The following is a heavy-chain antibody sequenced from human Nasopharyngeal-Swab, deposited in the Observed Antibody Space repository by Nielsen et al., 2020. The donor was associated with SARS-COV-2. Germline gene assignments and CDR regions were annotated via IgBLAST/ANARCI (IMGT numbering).Heavy chain of an antibody. V-gene: IGHV4-31*03. Sequence: SETLSLTCTVSGGSISSGGYYWSWNRQHTGKGREWIGYIYYSGSTYYNPSLKSRVTISVDTSKNQFSLKLSSVTDADTAVYYCARLLTLRSWYFDLWGRGTLVTVSS. D-gene: IGHD3-16*01. CDR3: ARLLTLRSWYFDL. CDR1: GGSISSGGYY. J-gene: IGHJ2*01. CDR2: IYYSGST.